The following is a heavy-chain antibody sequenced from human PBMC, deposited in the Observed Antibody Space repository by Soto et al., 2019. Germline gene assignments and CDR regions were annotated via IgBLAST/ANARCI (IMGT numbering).Heavy chain of an antibody. CDR3: ARILRDSQGWYHHDF. CDR2: ISNSGSA. CDR1: GGSISSGGYY. Sequence: SETLSLTCTVSGGSISSGGYYWSWIRQPPGKGLEWIAYISNSGSANYNPSLESRVTVSVDTAKKEFSLKLNSVTAADTATYYCARILRDSQGWYHHDFWGQGTLVTVSS. V-gene: IGHV4-61*08. D-gene: IGHD6-19*01. J-gene: IGHJ4*02.